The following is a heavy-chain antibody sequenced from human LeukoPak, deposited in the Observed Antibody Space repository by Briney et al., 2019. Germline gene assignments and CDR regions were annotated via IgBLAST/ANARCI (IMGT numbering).Heavy chain of an antibody. CDR3: ARVRTTVTIDY. J-gene: IGHJ4*02. V-gene: IGHV4-31*03. CDR2: IYYSGGT. Sequence: SQTLSLTCTVSGGSISSVGYYWSWIRQHPGKGLEWIGYIYYSGGTNYNPPLKSRVTISVDTSKNQFSLKLSSVTAADTAVYYCARVRTTVTIDYWGQGTLVTVSS. D-gene: IGHD4-17*01. CDR1: GGSISSVGYY.